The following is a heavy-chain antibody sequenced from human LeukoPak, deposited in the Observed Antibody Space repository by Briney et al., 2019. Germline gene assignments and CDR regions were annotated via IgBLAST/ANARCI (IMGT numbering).Heavy chain of an antibody. Sequence: GEPLKISCKGSGYSFTSYWISWVRQMPGKGLEWMGRIDPSDSYTNYSPSFQGHVTISADKSISTAYLQWSSLKASDTAMYYCARRYDILTGPNWFDPWGQGTLVTVSS. V-gene: IGHV5-10-1*01. CDR1: GYSFTSYW. D-gene: IGHD3-9*01. CDR3: ARRYDILTGPNWFDP. J-gene: IGHJ5*02. CDR2: IDPSDSYT.